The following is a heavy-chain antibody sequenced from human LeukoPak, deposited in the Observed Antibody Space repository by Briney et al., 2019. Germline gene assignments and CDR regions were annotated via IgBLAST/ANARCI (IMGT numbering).Heavy chain of an antibody. D-gene: IGHD3-10*01. Sequence: GRSLRISCAASGFTFSSYSMNLVRQAPGKGLEWVSSISSSSSYIYYADSVKGRFTISRDNAKNSLYLQMNSLRAEDTAVYYCASVTGDDYWGQGTLVTVSS. CDR1: GFTFSSYS. CDR3: ASVTGDDY. CDR2: ISSSSSYI. V-gene: IGHV3-21*01. J-gene: IGHJ4*02.